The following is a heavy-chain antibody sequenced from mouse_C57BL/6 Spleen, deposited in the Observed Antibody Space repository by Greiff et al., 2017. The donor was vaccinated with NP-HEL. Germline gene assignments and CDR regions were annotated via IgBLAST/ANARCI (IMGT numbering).Heavy chain of an antibody. V-gene: IGHV14-2*01. CDR1: GFNIKDYY. Sequence: VQLQQSGAELVKPGASVKLSCTASGFNIKDYYMHWVKQRTEQGLEWIGRIDPEDGETKYAPTFQGKATITADTSSNTAYLQLSSLTSEDTAVYYCARSGNFAWFAYWGQGTLVTVSA. J-gene: IGHJ3*01. D-gene: IGHD2-1*01. CDR2: IDPEDGET. CDR3: ARSGNFAWFAY.